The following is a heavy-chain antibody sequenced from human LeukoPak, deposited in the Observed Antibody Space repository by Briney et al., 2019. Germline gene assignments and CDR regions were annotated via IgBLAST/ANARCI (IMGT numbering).Heavy chain of an antibody. V-gene: IGHV4-61*02. CDR3: AGHRGTTYYYYYMDV. J-gene: IGHJ6*03. Sequence: PSQTLSLTCTVSGGSISSGSYYWSWIRQPAGKGLEWIGRIYTSGSTNYNPSLKSRVTISVDTSKNQFSLKLSSVTAADTAVYYCAGHRGTTYYYYYMDVWGKGTTVTVSS. CDR1: GGSISSGSYY. D-gene: IGHD1-1*01. CDR2: IYTSGST.